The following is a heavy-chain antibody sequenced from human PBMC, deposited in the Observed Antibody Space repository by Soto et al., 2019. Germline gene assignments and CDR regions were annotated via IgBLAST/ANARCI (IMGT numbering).Heavy chain of an antibody. CDR1: GYTFTSYA. J-gene: IGHJ4*02. D-gene: IGHD3-22*01. CDR2: ISAGNGNT. Sequence: ASVKVSCKASGYTFTSYAMHWVRQAPGQRLEWMGWISAGNGNTKYSQKFQGRVTITRDTSASTAYMELTSLRSEDTAVYYCARYNGYYYVDYWGQGTLVTVSS. CDR3: ARYNGYYYVDY. V-gene: IGHV1-3*01.